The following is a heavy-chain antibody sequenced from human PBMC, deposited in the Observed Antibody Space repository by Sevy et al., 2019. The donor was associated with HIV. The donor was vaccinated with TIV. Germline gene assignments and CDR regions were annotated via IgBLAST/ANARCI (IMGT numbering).Heavy chain of an antibody. Sequence: GGSLRLSCAASGFTFNRDSMNWVRQAPGKGLEWVSSISSNSTYFYYADSLQGRFTISRDNAKNSLFLQMNSLRDDDTAVYFCARGNEVGATDMDVWGKGTTVTVSS. CDR1: GFTFNRDS. CDR2: ISSNSTYF. V-gene: IGHV3-21*06. CDR3: ARGNEVGATDMDV. D-gene: IGHD1-26*01. J-gene: IGHJ6*03.